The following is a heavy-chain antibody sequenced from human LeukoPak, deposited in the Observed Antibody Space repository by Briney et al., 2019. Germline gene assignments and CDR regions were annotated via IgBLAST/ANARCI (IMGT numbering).Heavy chain of an antibody. J-gene: IGHJ4*02. V-gene: IGHV1-46*01. CDR2: INPSVGST. CDR1: GYTFTSYF. Sequence: ASLKVSSKASGYTFTSYFMHSVRQTPGQGLNWMGIINPSVGSTSYAQTFQGRVTMTRDTSTSTVYMELSSLRSEDTAVYYCARDSADYGDYDYWGQGTLVTVSS. CDR3: ARDSADYGDYDY. D-gene: IGHD4-17*01.